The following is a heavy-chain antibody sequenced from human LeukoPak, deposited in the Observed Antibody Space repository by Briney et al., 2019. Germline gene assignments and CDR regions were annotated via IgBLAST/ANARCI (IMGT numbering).Heavy chain of an antibody. Sequence: GGSLRLSCAASGFTFDDYGMSWVRQAPGKGLEWVSGINWNGGSTGYADSVKGRFTISRDNAKNSLYLQMNSLRAEDTAVYYCAREAAEGGIYDYVWGSYRYTGDYWGQGTLVTVSS. D-gene: IGHD3-16*02. CDR2: INWNGGST. J-gene: IGHJ4*02. V-gene: IGHV3-20*04. CDR3: AREAAEGGIYDYVWGSYRYTGDY. CDR1: GFTFDDYG.